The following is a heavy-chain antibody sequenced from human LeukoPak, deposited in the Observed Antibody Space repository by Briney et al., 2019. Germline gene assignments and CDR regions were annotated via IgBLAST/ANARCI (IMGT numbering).Heavy chain of an antibody. V-gene: IGHV3-21*01. CDR3: ARDPPLRSHHAFDI. J-gene: IGHJ3*02. Sequence: GGSLRLSCAASGFTFSSYSMKWVRQAPGKVLEWVSSISSSSSYIYYADSVKGRFTISRDNAKNSLYLQMNSLRAEDTAVYYCARDPPLRSHHAFDIWGQGTMVTVSS. D-gene: IGHD3-16*01. CDR2: ISSSSSYI. CDR1: GFTFSSYS.